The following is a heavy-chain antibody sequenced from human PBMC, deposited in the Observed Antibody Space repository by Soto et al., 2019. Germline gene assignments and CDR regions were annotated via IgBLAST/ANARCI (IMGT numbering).Heavy chain of an antibody. CDR3: ARSQPEDYDFWSGYAMYYFDY. J-gene: IGHJ4*02. CDR1: GFTFSSYW. CDR2: IKQDGSEK. Sequence: GGSLRLSCAASGFTFSSYWMSWVRQAPGKGLEWVANIKQDGSEKYYVDSVKGRFTISRDNAKNSLYLQMNSLRAEDTAVYYCARSQPEDYDFWSGYAMYYFDYWGQGTLVTVSS. D-gene: IGHD3-3*01. V-gene: IGHV3-7*01.